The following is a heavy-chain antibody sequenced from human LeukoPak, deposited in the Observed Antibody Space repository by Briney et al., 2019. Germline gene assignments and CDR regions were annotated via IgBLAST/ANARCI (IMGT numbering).Heavy chain of an antibody. CDR1: GGSISSYY. CDR3: AREGYSYGYNGMDV. J-gene: IGHJ6*02. CDR2: IYYSGST. Sequence: SETLSLTYTVSGGSISSYYWSWIRQPPGKGLEWIGYIYYSGSTNYNPSLKSRVTISVDTSKNQFSLKLSSVTAADTAVYYCAREGYSYGYNGMDVWGQGTTVTVSS. D-gene: IGHD5-18*01. V-gene: IGHV4-59*01.